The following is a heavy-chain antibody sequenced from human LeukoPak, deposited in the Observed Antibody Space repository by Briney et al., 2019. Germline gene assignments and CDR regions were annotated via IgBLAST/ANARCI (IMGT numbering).Heavy chain of an antibody. J-gene: IGHJ4*02. V-gene: IGHV3-30-3*01. CDR2: ISYDGSNK. CDR1: GFTFSSYA. D-gene: IGHD6-6*01. Sequence: GGSLRLSCAASGFTFSSYAMRWVRQAPGKGLEWVAVISYDGSNKYYADSVKGRFTISRDNSKNTLYLQMNSLRAEDTAVYYCARGSNRYRSSIAAPLDYWGQGTLVTVSS. CDR3: ARGSNRYRSSIAAPLDY.